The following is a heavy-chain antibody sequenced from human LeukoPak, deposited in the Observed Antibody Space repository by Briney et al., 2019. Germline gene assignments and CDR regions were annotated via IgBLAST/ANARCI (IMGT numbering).Heavy chain of an antibody. CDR1: GSTFTSYW. Sequence: GESLKISCQGSGSTFTSYWIGWVRQLPGKGLEWMGIIYPGDSDTRYSPSFQGQVTISADKSISTAYLQWSSLKASDTAMYYCARLTVVTAIPYYFDYWGQGTLVTVSA. D-gene: IGHD2-21*02. CDR2: IYPGDSDT. V-gene: IGHV5-51*01. CDR3: ARLTVVTAIPYYFDY. J-gene: IGHJ4*02.